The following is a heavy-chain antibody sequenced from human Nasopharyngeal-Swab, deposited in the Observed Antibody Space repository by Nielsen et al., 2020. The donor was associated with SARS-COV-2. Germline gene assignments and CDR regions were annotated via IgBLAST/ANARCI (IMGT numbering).Heavy chain of an antibody. Sequence: WICQPPGKGLEWIGYIYYSGSTNYNPSLKSRVTISVDTSKNQFSLKLSSVTAADTAAYYCARVWGATCLNWGQGTLVTVSS. J-gene: IGHJ4*02. D-gene: IGHD1-26*01. CDR2: IYYSGST. CDR3: ARVWGATCLN. V-gene: IGHV4-59*01.